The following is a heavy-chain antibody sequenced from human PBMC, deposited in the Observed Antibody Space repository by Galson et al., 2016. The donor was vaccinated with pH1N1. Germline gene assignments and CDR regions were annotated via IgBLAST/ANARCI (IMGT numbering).Heavy chain of an antibody. CDR2: IYYSGNT. CDR3: ARGRDYDILTGSSYYFDF. Sequence: TLSLTCTVSNGSISSGDYFWSWIRQPPGKGLEWIGYIYYSGNTYYTPSLKSRITISLDTSKNPFYLSLTSVTATDKAIYYCARGRDYDILTGSSYYFDFWGQGTLGTVSS. CDR1: NGSISSGDYF. V-gene: IGHV4-30-4*08. D-gene: IGHD3-9*01. J-gene: IGHJ4*02.